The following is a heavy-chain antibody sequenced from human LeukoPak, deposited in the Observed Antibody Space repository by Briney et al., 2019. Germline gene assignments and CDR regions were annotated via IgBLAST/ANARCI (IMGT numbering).Heavy chain of an antibody. J-gene: IGHJ4*02. D-gene: IGHD5-18*01. V-gene: IGHV3-48*03. CDR2: ISSSGTTK. Sequence: GGSLRLSCAASGFTFSSFDMNWVRQAPGKGLEWVSYISSSGTTKYHADSVKGRFTISRDNAKNSLYLQMNSLRAEDTAVYYCARLSYGQNYFDYWGQGTLVTVSS. CDR3: ARLSYGQNYFDY. CDR1: GFTFSSFD.